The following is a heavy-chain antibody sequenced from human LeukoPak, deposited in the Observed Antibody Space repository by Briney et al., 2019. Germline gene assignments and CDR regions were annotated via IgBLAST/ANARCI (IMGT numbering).Heavy chain of an antibody. J-gene: IGHJ4*02. CDR3: AREDDSSGYYYLIDY. V-gene: IGHV3-21*01. CDR1: GFTFSSYA. D-gene: IGHD3-22*01. CDR2: ISSSSSYI. Sequence: PGGSLRLSCAASGFTFSSYAMSWVRQAPGKGLEWVSSISSSSSYIYYADSVKGRFTISRDNAKNSLYLQMNSLRAEDTAVYYCAREDDSSGYYYLIDYWGQGTLVTVSS.